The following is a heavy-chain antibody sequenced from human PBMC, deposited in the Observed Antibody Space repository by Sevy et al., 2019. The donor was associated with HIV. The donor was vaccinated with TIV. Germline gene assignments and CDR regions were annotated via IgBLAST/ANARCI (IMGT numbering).Heavy chain of an antibody. V-gene: IGHV1-46*01. J-gene: IGHJ1*01. CDR2: ITPTSGTT. CDR3: ATHPSFGWGTFSFLQD. Sequence: ASVKVSCKASGHTSTEYFVHWVRQAPGQRPQWMGVITPTSGTTSYSQTFQGRLIMTSDTSTTTVHMELTSLRSEDTAIYYCATHPSFGWGTFSFLQDWGQGPWSPSPQ. CDR1: GHTSTEYF. D-gene: IGHD3-10*01.